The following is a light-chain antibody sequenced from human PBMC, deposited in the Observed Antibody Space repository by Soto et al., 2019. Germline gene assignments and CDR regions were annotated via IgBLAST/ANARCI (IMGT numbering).Light chain of an antibody. J-gene: IGKJ2*01. CDR2: AAS. V-gene: IGKV3-15*01. CDR3: QQYVSWPDT. CDR1: QSVSAS. Sequence: EIVMTQSPATLSVSPGERTTLSCRASQSVSASLAWFQQRPGQAPRLLVFAASTTASVIPARFSGSGYGTDFTLTISSLQSEDLGVYFGQQYVSWPDTFGQGTKLQI.